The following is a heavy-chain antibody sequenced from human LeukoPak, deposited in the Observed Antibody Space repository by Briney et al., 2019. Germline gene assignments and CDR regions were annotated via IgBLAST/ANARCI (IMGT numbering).Heavy chain of an antibody. J-gene: IGHJ6*03. V-gene: IGHV1-2*02. CDR3: ARDPYSSSWYRSTSRDYYMDV. CDR2: INPNSGGT. Sequence: ASVKVSCKASGYTFTGYYMHWVRQAPGQGLEWMGWINPNSGGTNYAQKFQGRVTMTRDTSISTAYMELSRLRSDDTAVYYCARDPYSSSWYRSTSRDYYMDVWGKGTTVTISS. CDR1: GYTFTGYY. D-gene: IGHD6-13*01.